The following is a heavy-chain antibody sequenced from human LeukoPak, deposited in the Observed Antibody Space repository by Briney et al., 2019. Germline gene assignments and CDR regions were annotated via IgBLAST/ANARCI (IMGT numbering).Heavy chain of an antibody. D-gene: IGHD2-2*01. Sequence: GGSLRLSCAASGFTFSSYAMHWVRQAPGKGLEWVAVISYDGSNKYYADSVKGRFTISRDNSKNTLYLQMNSLRAEDTAVYYCARDQGIVVVPAAIFRHWGQGTLVTVSS. J-gene: IGHJ1*01. V-gene: IGHV3-30*04. CDR3: ARDQGIVVVPAAIFRH. CDR2: ISYDGSNK. CDR1: GFTFSSYA.